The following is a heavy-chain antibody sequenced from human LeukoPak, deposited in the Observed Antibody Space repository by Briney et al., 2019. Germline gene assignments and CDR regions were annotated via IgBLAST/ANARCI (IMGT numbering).Heavy chain of an antibody. CDR1: GFTFSSYA. CDR3: ARAILTGIQLSPWDYGMDV. J-gene: IGHJ6*02. D-gene: IGHD5-18*01. Sequence: PGGSLRLSCAASGFTFSSYAMHWVRQAPGKGLEWVAVISYDGSNKYYADSVKGRFTISRDNSKNTLYLQMNSLRAEDTAVYYCARAILTGIQLSPWDYGMDVWGQGTTVTASS. CDR2: ISYDGSNK. V-gene: IGHV3-30-3*01.